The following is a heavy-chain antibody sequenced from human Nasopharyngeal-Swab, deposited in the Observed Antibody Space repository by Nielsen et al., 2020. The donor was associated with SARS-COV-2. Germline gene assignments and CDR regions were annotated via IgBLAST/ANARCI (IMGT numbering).Heavy chain of an antibody. D-gene: IGHD3-22*01. Sequence: GESLKTSCAASGFTFSSYELNWVRQAPGKGLEWVSYISGSGSTIYYAESVKGRFTISRDNAKNALYLQMNSLRAEDTAVYYCARGDDSSGCSITLDYWGQGTLVTVSS. CDR3: ARGDDSSGCSITLDY. J-gene: IGHJ4*02. V-gene: IGHV3-48*03. CDR2: ISGSGSTI. CDR1: GFTFSSYE.